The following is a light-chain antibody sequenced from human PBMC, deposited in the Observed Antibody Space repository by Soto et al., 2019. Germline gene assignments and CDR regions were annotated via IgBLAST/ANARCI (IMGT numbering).Light chain of an antibody. CDR3: QQRSNWPHSIT. CDR1: QSISSW. CDR2: DAS. Sequence: DIQMTQSPSTLSASVGDRVTITCRASQSISSWLAWYQQKPGKAPKLLIYDASSLESGVPSRFSGSGSGTEFTLTISSLEPEDFAVYYCQQRSNWPHSITFGQGTRLEIK. V-gene: IGKV1-5*01. J-gene: IGKJ5*01.